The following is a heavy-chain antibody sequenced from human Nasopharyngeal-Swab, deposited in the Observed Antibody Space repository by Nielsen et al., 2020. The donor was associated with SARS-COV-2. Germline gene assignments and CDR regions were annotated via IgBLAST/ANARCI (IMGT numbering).Heavy chain of an antibody. J-gene: IGHJ6*02. D-gene: IGHD1-26*01. Sequence: WIRQLPGKGLEWVANIKQDGSEKYYVDSVKGRFTISRDNAKNSLYLQMNSLRAEDTAVYYCARDADSGSYAPVGMDVWGQGTTVTVSS. CDR2: IKQDGSEK. V-gene: IGHV3-7*01. CDR3: ARDADSGSYAPVGMDV.